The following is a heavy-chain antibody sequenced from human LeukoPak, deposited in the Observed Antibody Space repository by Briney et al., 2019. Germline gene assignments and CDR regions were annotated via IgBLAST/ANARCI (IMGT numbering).Heavy chain of an antibody. Sequence: GGSLRLSCAASGFTFSSFWMSWVRQAPGKGLEWVANIKGDGSATYYVGSVKGRFTISRDNAKNSLFLQMNSLRAEDTAVYYCARESRISGSEGHSGLPPDYWGQGSLVTVSS. V-gene: IGHV3-7*01. CDR1: GFTFSSFW. CDR2: IKGDGSAT. D-gene: IGHD3-10*01. J-gene: IGHJ4*02. CDR3: ARESRISGSEGHSGLPPDY.